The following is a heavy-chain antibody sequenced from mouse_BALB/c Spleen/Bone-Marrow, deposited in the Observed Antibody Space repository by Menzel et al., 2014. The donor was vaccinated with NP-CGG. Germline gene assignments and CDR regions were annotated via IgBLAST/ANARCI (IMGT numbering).Heavy chain of an antibody. CDR2: ISSGGSYT. D-gene: IGHD3-1*01. CDR1: GFTFSYYA. Sequence: EVKLMESGGGLVKPGGSLKLSCAASGFTFSYYAMSWVRQSPEKGLEWVAEISSGGSYTYYPDTVTGRFTISRDNAKNTLYLEMSSLRSEDTAMYYCVRDSSGYFDYWGQGTTLTVSS. J-gene: IGHJ2*01. V-gene: IGHV5-9-4*01. CDR3: VRDSSGYFDY.